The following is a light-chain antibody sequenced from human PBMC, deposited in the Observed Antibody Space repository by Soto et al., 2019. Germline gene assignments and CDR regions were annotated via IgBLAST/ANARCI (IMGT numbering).Light chain of an antibody. CDR2: EVT. J-gene: IGLJ3*02. V-gene: IGLV2-14*01. CDR3: SSYAGSNIYVV. CDR1: SSDVGGYNY. Sequence: QSALTQPASVSGSPGQSITISCTGTSSDVGGYNYVSWYQQHPGKAPKLIIYEVTHRPSGVSSRFYGSRSGNTASLTISGLQAEDEADYYCSSYAGSNIYVVFGGGTQLTVL.